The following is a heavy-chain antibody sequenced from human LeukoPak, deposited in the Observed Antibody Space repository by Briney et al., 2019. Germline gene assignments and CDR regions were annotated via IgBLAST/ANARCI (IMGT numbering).Heavy chain of an antibody. Sequence: ASVKVSCKASGYTFTGYYMHWVRQAPGQGLEWMGWINTNSGGTNYAQKFQGRVTMTRDTSISTAYMQLSRLRSDDTAVYYCARVVFGGSDDYYFDYWGQGTLVTVSS. V-gene: IGHV1-2*02. J-gene: IGHJ4*02. D-gene: IGHD4-23*01. CDR2: INTNSGGT. CDR1: GYTFTGYY. CDR3: ARVVFGGSDDYYFDY.